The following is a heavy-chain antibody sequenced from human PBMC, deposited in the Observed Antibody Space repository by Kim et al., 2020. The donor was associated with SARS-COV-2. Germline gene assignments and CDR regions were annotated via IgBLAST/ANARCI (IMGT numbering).Heavy chain of an antibody. CDR2: INHSGST. CDR1: GGSFSGYY. Sequence: SETLSLTCAVYGGSFSGYYWSWIRQPPGKGLEWIGEINHSGSTNYNPSLKSRVTISVDTSKNQFSLKLSSVTAADTAVYYCARPRGYSYGYLGYWGQGTL. D-gene: IGHD5-18*01. V-gene: IGHV4-34*01. J-gene: IGHJ4*02. CDR3: ARPRGYSYGYLGY.